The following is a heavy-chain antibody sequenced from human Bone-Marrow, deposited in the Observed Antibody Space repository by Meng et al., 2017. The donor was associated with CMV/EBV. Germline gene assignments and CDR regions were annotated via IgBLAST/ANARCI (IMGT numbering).Heavy chain of an antibody. Sequence: SETLSLTCTVSGGSISSSSYYWGWIRQPPGKGLEWIGSIYYSGSTYYNPSLKSRVTISVDTSKNQFSLKLSSVTAADTAVYYCARGPTIVVVPAAPRWGYFDLWGRGTRVTVSS. CDR1: GGSISSSSYY. D-gene: IGHD2-2*01. J-gene: IGHJ2*01. CDR3: ARGPTIVVVPAAPRWGYFDL. CDR2: IYYSGST. V-gene: IGHV4-39*07.